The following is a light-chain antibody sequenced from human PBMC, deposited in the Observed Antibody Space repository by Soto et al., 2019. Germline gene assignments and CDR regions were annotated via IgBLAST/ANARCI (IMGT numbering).Light chain of an antibody. CDR3: QQYGSSPGT. J-gene: IGKJ1*01. CDR2: GAS. Sequence: EIVLTQSPGTLSLSPGERATLSCRASQSVSSSYLAWYQQKPGQAPRLLIYGASSRATGLPDRFSGSGSGTDFTLTISRLEPEDFAGYYCQQYGSSPGTFGQGNKVEIK. CDR1: QSVSSSY. V-gene: IGKV3-20*01.